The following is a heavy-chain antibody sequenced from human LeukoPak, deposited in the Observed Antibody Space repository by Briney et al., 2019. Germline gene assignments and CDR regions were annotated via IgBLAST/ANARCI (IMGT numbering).Heavy chain of an antibody. CDR2: ISYDGSNK. CDR3: AKEDDSSGYYFDY. D-gene: IGHD3-22*01. V-gene: IGHV3-30-3*01. CDR1: GFTFSSYA. J-gene: IGHJ4*02. Sequence: GGSLRLSCAASGFTFSSYAMHWVRQAPGKGLEWVAVISYDGSNKYYADSVKGRFTISRDNSKNTLYLQMNSLRAEDTAVYYCAKEDDSSGYYFDYWGQGTLVTVSS.